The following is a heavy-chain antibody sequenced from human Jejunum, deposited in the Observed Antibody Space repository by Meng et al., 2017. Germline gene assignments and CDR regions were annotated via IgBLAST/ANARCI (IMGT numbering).Heavy chain of an antibody. J-gene: IGHJ4*02. D-gene: IGHD3/OR15-3a*01. CDR1: GFTFSSYA. CDR2: ISYDGSNK. CDR3: AREGLDSSFDY. Sequence: QVHLVESGGGVVQPGRSLRISCAASGFTFSSYAIHCVRQAPGKGLEWVAVISYDGSNKYYADSVKGRFTISRDNSKNTLYLQMNSLRAEDTAVYYCAREGLDSSFDYWGQGTLVTVSS. V-gene: IGHV3-30-3*01.